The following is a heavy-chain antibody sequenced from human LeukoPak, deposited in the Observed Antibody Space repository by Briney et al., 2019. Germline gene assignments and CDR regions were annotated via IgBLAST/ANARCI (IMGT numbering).Heavy chain of an antibody. V-gene: IGHV3-13*01. CDR1: GFTFSSYD. J-gene: IGHJ4*02. Sequence: GGSLRLSCAASGFTFSSYDMHWVRQATGKGLEWVSAIGTAGDTYYPGSVKGRFTISRENAKNSLYLQMNSLRAGDTAVYYCAREGDSGTFDYWGQGTLVTVSS. CDR3: AREGDSGTFDY. D-gene: IGHD6-19*01. CDR2: IGTAGDT.